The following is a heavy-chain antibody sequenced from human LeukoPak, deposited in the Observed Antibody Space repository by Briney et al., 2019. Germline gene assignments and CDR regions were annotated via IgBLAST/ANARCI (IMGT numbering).Heavy chain of an antibody. CDR1: GFTFSSYA. CDR2: ISGSGGST. D-gene: IGHD2-8*01. J-gene: IGHJ4*02. Sequence: GGSLRLSCAASGFTFSSYAMSWVRQAPGKGLEWVSAISGSGGSTYYADSVKGRFTSSRNNSKNTLYLQMNSLRAEDTAVYYCAKDNVLMVYAITYFDYWGQGTLVTVSS. V-gene: IGHV3-23*01. CDR3: AKDNVLMVYAITYFDY.